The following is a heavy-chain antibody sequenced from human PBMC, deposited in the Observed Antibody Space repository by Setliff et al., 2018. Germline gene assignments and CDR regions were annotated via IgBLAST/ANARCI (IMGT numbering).Heavy chain of an antibody. CDR1: GLTVSSGY. CDR3: ASHYYGSGSSYIPPHFDY. Sequence: PGGSLRLSCTVSGLTVSSGYFSWVRQAPGKGPECVSVIYSGGRTHYAESAKGRFTISRDTAKNSLYLQMNSLRAEDSAVYYCASHYYGSGSSYIPPHFDYWGLGTLVTVSS. D-gene: IGHD3-10*01. CDR2: IYSGGRT. J-gene: IGHJ4*02. V-gene: IGHV3-66*04.